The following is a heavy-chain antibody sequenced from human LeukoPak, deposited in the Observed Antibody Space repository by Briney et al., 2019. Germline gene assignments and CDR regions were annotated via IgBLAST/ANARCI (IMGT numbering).Heavy chain of an antibody. D-gene: IGHD6-19*01. CDR2: VTSRRGT. Sequence: GGSLRLSCAASEFTLSTHGLSWVRQAPGKRLKWVSTVTSRRGTHYTDSVQGRFITSRDNSENTFVLEMNSLRAEDTAVYYCATTRPYGTTWAGAFEDWGQGTPVTVSS. CDR3: ATTRPYGTTWAGAFED. J-gene: IGHJ4*01. CDR1: EFTLSTHG. V-gene: IGHV3-23*01.